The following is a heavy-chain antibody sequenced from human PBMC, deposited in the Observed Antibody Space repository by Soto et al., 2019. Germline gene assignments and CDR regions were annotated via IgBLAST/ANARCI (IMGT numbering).Heavy chain of an antibody. Sequence: QVQRVQSGAEVKKPGASVKVSCKASGYTFTSYGISWVRQAPGQGLEWMGWISAYNGNTNYAQKLQGRVTMTTDTTTSKADMELRSLRSDDTAVYYCARVSRGYADAFDIWGQGTMVTVSS. CDR2: ISAYNGNT. CDR3: ARVSRGYADAFDI. V-gene: IGHV1-18*01. CDR1: GYTFTSYG. J-gene: IGHJ3*02. D-gene: IGHD3-22*01.